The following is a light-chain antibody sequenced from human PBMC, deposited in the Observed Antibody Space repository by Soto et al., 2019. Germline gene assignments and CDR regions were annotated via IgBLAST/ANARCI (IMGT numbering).Light chain of an antibody. CDR2: AAS. CDR1: QSIGGF. CDR3: QQSYSTHLT. J-gene: IGKJ4*01. V-gene: IGKV1-39*01. Sequence: DIQMTQSPSSLSVSVGDRVTITCRASQSIGGFLNWYQQKLGKAPKLLIYAASSLQSGVPSRFSGSGSGTDFTLTISSLQPEDFATYYCQQSYSTHLTCGGGTKVDI.